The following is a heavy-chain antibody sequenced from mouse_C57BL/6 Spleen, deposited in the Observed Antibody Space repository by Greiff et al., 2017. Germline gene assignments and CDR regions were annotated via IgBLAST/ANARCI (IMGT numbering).Heavy chain of an antibody. D-gene: IGHD2-1*01. J-gene: IGHJ4*01. CDR1: GYAFSSSW. V-gene: IGHV1-82*01. CDR3: ARFFYSLPVMDY. CDR2: IYPGDGDT. Sequence: VQLQESGPELVKPGASVKISCKASGYAFSSSWMNWVKQRPGKGLEWIGRIYPGDGDTNYNGKFKGKATLTADTSSSTAYMQLSSLTSEDSAVYFCARFFYSLPVMDYWGQGTSVTVSS.